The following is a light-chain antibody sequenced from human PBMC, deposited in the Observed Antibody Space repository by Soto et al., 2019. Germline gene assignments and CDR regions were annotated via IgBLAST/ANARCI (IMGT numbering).Light chain of an antibody. CDR3: QHYSTSPMYT. Sequence: EIVLTQSPATLSLSPGDRATLSCRASQSIRSSSLAWYQQNPGQAPRLLIYGASNRATGIPNRFSGTGSGTVFTLTISRLEPEDLAVYYCQHYSTSPMYTFGQGTKLEIK. J-gene: IGKJ2*01. CDR2: GAS. V-gene: IGKV3-20*01. CDR1: QSIRSSS.